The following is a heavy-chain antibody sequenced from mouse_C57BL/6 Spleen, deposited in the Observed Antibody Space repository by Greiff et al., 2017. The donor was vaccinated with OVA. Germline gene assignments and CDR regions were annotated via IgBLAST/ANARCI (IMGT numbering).Heavy chain of an antibody. J-gene: IGHJ1*03. CDR2: INPSNGGT. V-gene: IGHV1-53*01. CDR1: GYTFTSYW. CDR3: ARSFYYDYEGYWYFDV. D-gene: IGHD2-4*01. Sequence: QVQLQQSGTELVKPGASVKLSCKASGYTFTSYWMHWVKQRPGQGLEWIGNINPSNGGTNYNEKFKSKATLTVDKSSSTAYMQLSSLTSEDSAVYYCARSFYYDYEGYWYFDVWGTGTTVTVSS.